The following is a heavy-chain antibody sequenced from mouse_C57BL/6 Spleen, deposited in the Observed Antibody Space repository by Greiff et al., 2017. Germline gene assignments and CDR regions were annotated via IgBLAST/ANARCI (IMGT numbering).Heavy chain of an antibody. CDR2: IDPSDSYT. V-gene: IGHV1-50*01. CDR1: GYTFTSYW. D-gene: IGHD1-1*01. Sequence: VQLQQPGAELVKPGASVKLSCKASGYTFTSYWMQWVKQRPGQGLEWIGEIDPSDSYTNYNQKFKGKATLTVDTSSSTAYMQLSSLTSEDSAVYYCASGSLGFAYWGQGTLVTVSA. J-gene: IGHJ3*01. CDR3: ASGSLGFAY.